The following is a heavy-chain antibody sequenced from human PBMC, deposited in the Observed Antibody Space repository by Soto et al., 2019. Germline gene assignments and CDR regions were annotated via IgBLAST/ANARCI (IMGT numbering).Heavy chain of an antibody. CDR1: GFTLGGYA. D-gene: IGHD6-6*01. V-gene: IGHV3-64*01. CDR2: ISSNGVGT. J-gene: IGHJ6*03. CDR3: ARRARPDFYYMDV. Sequence: GGSLSLSCAASGFTLGGYAMDWVRQAPGKGLEYVSGISSNGVGTYYANSVRGRFTISRDNSKNTVYLQMGSLRPEDMAVYYCARRARPDFYYMDVWGKGTTVTVSS.